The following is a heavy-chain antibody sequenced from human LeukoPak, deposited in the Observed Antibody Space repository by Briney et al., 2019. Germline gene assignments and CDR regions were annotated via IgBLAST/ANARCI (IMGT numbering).Heavy chain of an antibody. CDR1: GGSISSYY. CDR2: IYYTRST. D-gene: IGHD1-1*01. V-gene: IGHV4-59*01. J-gene: IGHJ5*02. CDR3: AREGTAGTNLNWFDP. Sequence: KPSETLSLTCTVSGGSISSYYWSWIRQPPGKGLEWIGYIYYTRSTHYNPSLKSRVTISVDTSKNQFSLKLSSVTAADAAVYYCAREGTAGTNLNWFDPWGQGTLVTVSS.